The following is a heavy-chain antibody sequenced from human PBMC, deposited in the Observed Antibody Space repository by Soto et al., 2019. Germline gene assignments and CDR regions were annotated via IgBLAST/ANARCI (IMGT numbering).Heavy chain of an antibody. CDR2: VSHDGRNT. CDR1: GFTFSDYA. J-gene: IGHJ4*02. D-gene: IGHD1-26*01. V-gene: IGHV3-30*18. Sequence: GGSLRLSCAASGFTFSDYAMHWVRQAPGKGLEWVAVVSHDGRNTHYADSVKGRFTLSRDSSKNTVSLEMTSLRAEDTAVYYCAKEGGLSGSYYISSSYYFDYWGQGTLVTVSS. CDR3: AKEGGLSGSYYISSSYYFDY.